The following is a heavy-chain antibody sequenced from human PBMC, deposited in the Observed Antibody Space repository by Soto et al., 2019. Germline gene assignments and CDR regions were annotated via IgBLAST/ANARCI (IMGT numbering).Heavy chain of an antibody. Sequence: QVQLVESRGGVVQPGRSLRLSCAASGFTFSSYAMHWVRQAPGKGLEWVAVISYDGSNKYYADSVKGRFTISRDNSENTLYLQMNSLRAEDTAVYYCARGDYYDTSGYYYSHWGQGTLVTVSS. V-gene: IGHV3-30-3*01. CDR3: ARGDYYDTSGYYYSH. D-gene: IGHD3-22*01. CDR1: GFTFSSYA. J-gene: IGHJ4*02. CDR2: ISYDGSNK.